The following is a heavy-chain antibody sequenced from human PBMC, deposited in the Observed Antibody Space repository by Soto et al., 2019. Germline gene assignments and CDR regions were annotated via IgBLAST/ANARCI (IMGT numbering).Heavy chain of an antibody. D-gene: IGHD3-22*01. CDR2: MNPNSGNT. V-gene: IGHV1-8*01. CDR1: GYTFTSYD. J-gene: IGHJ6*02. CDR3: AREVYYDSSGYSYYYYYGMDV. Sequence: QVQLVQSGAEVKKPGASVKVSCKASGYTFTSYDINWVRQATGQGLEWMGWMNPNSGNTGYAQKFKGRVTMTRNTSISTAYMELSSLRSEDTAVYYCAREVYYDSSGYSYYYYYGMDVWGQGTTVTVSS.